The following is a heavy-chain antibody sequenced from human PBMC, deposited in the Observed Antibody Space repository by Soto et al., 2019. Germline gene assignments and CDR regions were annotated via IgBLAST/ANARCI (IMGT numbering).Heavy chain of an antibody. J-gene: IGHJ6*03. Sequence: PGGSLRLSCAASGFTFSSYGMHWVRQAPGRGLEWVAVISYDGSNKYYADSVKGRFTISRDNSKNTLYLQMNSLRAEDTAVYYCAKVERDSSSSGFGYYYYMDVWGKGTTVTVSS. D-gene: IGHD6-6*01. CDR1: GFTFSSYG. CDR3: AKVERDSSSSGFGYYYYMDV. V-gene: IGHV3-30*18. CDR2: ISYDGSNK.